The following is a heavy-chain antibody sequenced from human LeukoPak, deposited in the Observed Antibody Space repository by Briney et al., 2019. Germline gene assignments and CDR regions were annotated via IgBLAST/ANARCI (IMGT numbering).Heavy chain of an antibody. CDR1: GGTFSSYA. CDR2: IIPIFGTA. V-gene: IGHV1-69*05. J-gene: IGHJ3*01. Sequence: EASVKVSCKASGGTFSSYAISWVRQAPGQGLEWMGGIIPIFGTANYAQKFQGRVTITTDESTSTAYMELSSLRSEDTAVYYCARVCLVGATVDAFDLWGQGTMVTVSS. D-gene: IGHD1-26*01. CDR3: ARVCLVGATVDAFDL.